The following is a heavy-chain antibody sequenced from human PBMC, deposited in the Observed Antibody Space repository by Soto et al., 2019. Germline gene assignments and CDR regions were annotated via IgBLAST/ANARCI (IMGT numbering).Heavy chain of an antibody. CDR2: MNPNSGNT. D-gene: IGHD3-9*01. Sequence: ASVKVSCKASGYTFTSYDINWGRQATGQGLEWMGWMNPNSGNTGYAQKFQGRVTMTRNTSISTAYMELSSLRSEDTAVYYCARIFNGRYFEWLSTVGDWFDPWGQGTLVTVSS. CDR3: ARIFNGRYFEWLSTVGDWFDP. J-gene: IGHJ5*02. V-gene: IGHV1-8*01. CDR1: GYTFTSYD.